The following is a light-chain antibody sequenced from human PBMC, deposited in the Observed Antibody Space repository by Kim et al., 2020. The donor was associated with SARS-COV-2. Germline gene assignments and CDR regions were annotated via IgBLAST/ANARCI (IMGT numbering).Light chain of an antibody. V-gene: IGKV3-15*01. J-gene: IGKJ4*01. CDR1: QSVSNK. CDR3: QEYTKWPQVT. Sequence: SPGGRVTLSGRASQSVSNKVGWYQQKPGQAPRLLIYGASTRATGIPGRFSGGGSGTEFTLSISSLQSEDSAVYYCQEYTKWPQVTFGGGTKVDIK. CDR2: GAS.